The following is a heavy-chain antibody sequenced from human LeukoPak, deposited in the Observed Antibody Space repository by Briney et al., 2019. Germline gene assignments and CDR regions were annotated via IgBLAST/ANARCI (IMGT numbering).Heavy chain of an antibody. CDR2: IIPIFGTA. Sequence: GASVKLSCKASGGTFSSYAISWVRQAPGQGLEWMGGIIPIFGTANYAQKFQGRVTITADESTSTAYMELSSLRSEDTAVYYCARVWDYYGSGNKAYYGMDVWGKGTTVTVSS. V-gene: IGHV1-69*13. D-gene: IGHD3-10*01. J-gene: IGHJ6*04. CDR3: ARVWDYYGSGNKAYYGMDV. CDR1: GGTFSSYA.